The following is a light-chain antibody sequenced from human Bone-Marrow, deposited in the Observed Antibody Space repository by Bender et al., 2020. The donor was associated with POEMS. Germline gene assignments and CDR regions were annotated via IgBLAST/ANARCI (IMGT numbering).Light chain of an antibody. J-gene: IGLJ2*01. CDR2: EVS. Sequence: QSALTQPASVSGSPGQSITISCTGATSDVGFCDYVSWYQQHPGKAPKLMIYEVSERPSGVSTRFSGSKSGTSASLAITGLQAEDEADYYCQSYDSSVSGSKVFGGGTKLTVL. CDR1: TSDVGFCDY. V-gene: IGLV2-14*01. CDR3: QSYDSSVSGSKV.